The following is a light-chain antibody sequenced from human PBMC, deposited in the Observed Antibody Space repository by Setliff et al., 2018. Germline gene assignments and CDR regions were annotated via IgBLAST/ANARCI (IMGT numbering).Light chain of an antibody. J-gene: IGLJ1*01. CDR1: SSDVGSYDF. Sequence: QSALAQPASVSGSPGQSITISCSGTSSDVGSYDFVSWYQQHAGKAPKLIIYDVSNRPSGVSNRFSGSKAGNTASLTISGLQADDEADYYCSSYTSSSTYVFGTGT. CDR3: SSYTSSSTYV. V-gene: IGLV2-14*03. CDR2: DVS.